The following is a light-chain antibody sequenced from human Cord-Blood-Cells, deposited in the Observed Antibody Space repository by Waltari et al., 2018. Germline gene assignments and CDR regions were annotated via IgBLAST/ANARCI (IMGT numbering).Light chain of an antibody. Sequence: DIQMTQSPSFLSVSVGDRVTITCQASQDISNYLNWYQQKPGKAPKLLIYDASNLETGVPSRFSGSGSGTDFTFTISSLQPEDIATYYCQQYDNLPLTFGGGTKVEIK. V-gene: IGKV1-33*01. J-gene: IGKJ4*01. CDR2: DAS. CDR1: QDISNY. CDR3: QQYDNLPLT.